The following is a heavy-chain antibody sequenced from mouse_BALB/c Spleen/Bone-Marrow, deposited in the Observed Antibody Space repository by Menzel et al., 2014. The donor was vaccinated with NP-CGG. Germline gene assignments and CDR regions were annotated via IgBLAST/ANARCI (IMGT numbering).Heavy chain of an antibody. CDR2: ISSGGSYT. CDR1: RFTFSSYG. Sequence: EVKLVESGGDLVKPGGSLKLSCAASRFTFSSYGMSWARQTPDKRLEWVATISSGGSYTYYPDSVKGRFTISRDNAKNTLYLQMSSLKSEDTAMYYCARQDYGWFAYWGQGTLVTVSA. J-gene: IGHJ3*01. D-gene: IGHD2-4*01. CDR3: ARQDYGWFAY. V-gene: IGHV5-6*01.